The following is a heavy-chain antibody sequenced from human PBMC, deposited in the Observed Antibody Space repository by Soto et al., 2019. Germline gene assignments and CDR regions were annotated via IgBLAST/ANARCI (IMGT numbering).Heavy chain of an antibody. CDR3: ARGSVGPTTDFDY. CDR2: INPNGGGR. D-gene: IGHD1-26*01. Sequence: ASVKVSCKASVYTFTDFHIHWLRQAPGQGLEWMGWINPNGGGRNYAQKFQGWVTMTRDTSISTAYMELSRLKSDDTAVYYCARGSVGPTTDFDYWGQGTLVTVPQ. J-gene: IGHJ4*02. V-gene: IGHV1-2*04. CDR1: VYTFTDFH.